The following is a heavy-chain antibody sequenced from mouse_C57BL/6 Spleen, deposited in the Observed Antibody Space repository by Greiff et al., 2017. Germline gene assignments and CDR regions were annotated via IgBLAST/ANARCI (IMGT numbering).Heavy chain of an antibody. CDR1: GYAFSSSW. CDR2: IYPGDGDT. Sequence: VQLQQSGPELVKPGASVKISCKASGYAFSSSWMNWVKQRPGKGLEWIGRIYPGDGDTNYNGKFKGKATLTADKSSSTAYMQLSSLTSEDSAVYFCARSGDYDDLYYAMDYWGQGTSVTVSS. V-gene: IGHV1-82*01. D-gene: IGHD2-4*01. CDR3: ARSGDYDDLYYAMDY. J-gene: IGHJ4*01.